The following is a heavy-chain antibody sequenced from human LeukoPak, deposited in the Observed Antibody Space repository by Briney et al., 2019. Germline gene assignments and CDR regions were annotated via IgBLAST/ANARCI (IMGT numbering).Heavy chain of an antibody. CDR3: ARAPTYDSSGYPDY. V-gene: IGHV3-53*01. CDR2: IHSGGST. Sequence: PGGSLRLSCAASGFPFSDYHMSWIRQAPGKGLEWVSIIHSGGSTYYADSVRGRFTISRDNSKNTLYLQMNSLRAEDTAMYYCARAPTYDSSGYPDYWGQGTLVTVSS. D-gene: IGHD3-22*01. CDR1: GFPFSDYH. J-gene: IGHJ4*02.